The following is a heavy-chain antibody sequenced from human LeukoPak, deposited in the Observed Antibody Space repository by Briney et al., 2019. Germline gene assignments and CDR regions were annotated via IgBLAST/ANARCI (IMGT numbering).Heavy chain of an antibody. V-gene: IGHV3-21*01. CDR2: ISSSSNNI. J-gene: IGHJ4*02. D-gene: IGHD2-2*01. Sequence: PGGSLRLSRAASGFTFSTYTMNWVRQAPGKGLEWVSSISSSSNNINYADSVKGRFTISRDNAMNSVHLQMNSLRVEDTAVYYCARGYQRPDYWGQGTLITVSS. CDR1: GFTFSTYT. CDR3: ARGYQRPDY.